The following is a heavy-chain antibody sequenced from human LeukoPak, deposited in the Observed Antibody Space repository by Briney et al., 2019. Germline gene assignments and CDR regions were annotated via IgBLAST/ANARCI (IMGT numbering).Heavy chain of an antibody. D-gene: IGHD5-18*01. J-gene: IGHJ4*02. CDR1: GYTFTDYY. CDR3: ARVGLGGDTAIVGY. Sequence: ASVKVSCKASGYTFTDYYMHWVRQAPGQGLEWMGIINPSGGSTSYAQKFQGRVTMTRDMPTSTVYMELSSLRSEDTAVYYCARVGLGGDTAIVGYWGQGTLVTVSS. V-gene: IGHV1-46*01. CDR2: INPSGGST.